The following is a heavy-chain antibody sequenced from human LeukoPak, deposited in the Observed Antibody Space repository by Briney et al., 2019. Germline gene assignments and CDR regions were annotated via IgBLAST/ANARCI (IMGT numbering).Heavy chain of an antibody. CDR3: ARDPLKWTTSDAFDI. Sequence: GASVKVSCKASGYTFTSYYMHWVRQAPGQELEWMGIINPSGGSTSYAQKFQGRVTMTRDTSTSTVYMELSSLRSEDTAVYYCARDPLKWTTSDAFDIWGQGTMVTVSS. CDR1: GYTFTSYY. D-gene: IGHD2-2*01. J-gene: IGHJ3*02. CDR2: INPSGGST. V-gene: IGHV1-46*01.